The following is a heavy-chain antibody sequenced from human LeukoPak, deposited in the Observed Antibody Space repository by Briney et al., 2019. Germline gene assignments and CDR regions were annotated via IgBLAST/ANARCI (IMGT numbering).Heavy chain of an antibody. CDR3: AREMLIAAAGTRYFQH. J-gene: IGHJ1*01. CDR1: GYTFTGYY. CDR2: INPNSGGT. D-gene: IGHD6-13*01. V-gene: IGHV1-2*02. Sequence: GAAVKVSCKASGYTFTGYYMHWVRQALGQGLEWMGWINPNSGGTNYAQKFQGRVTMTRDTSISTAYMELSRLRSDDTAVYYCAREMLIAAAGTRYFQHWGQGTLVTVSS.